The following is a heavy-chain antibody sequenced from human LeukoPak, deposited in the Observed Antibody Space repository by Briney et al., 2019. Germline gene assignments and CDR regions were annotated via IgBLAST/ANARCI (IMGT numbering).Heavy chain of an antibody. CDR2: INPDGRDT. CDR3: TSWGDTTAEYFQR. J-gene: IGHJ1*01. D-gene: IGHD2-21*02. CDR1: GFTFSSYV. V-gene: IGHV3-7*01. Sequence: TGGSLGLSCVASGFTFSSYVIHWVRQAPGKGLEWVAHINPDGRDTYYVDSVKGRFTISRDNAQNSMYLQVNSLRVEDTAVYYCTSWGDTTAEYFQRWGQGTLVTVSS.